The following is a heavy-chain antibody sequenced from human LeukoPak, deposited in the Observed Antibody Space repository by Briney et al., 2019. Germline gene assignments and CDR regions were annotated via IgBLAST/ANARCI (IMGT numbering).Heavy chain of an antibody. V-gene: IGHV1-2*02. D-gene: IGHD3-10*01. CDR3: ARGITMVRGLFFYYYMDV. Sequence: GASVKVSCKASGYTFTGYYMHWVRQAPGQGLERMGWINPNSGGTNYAQKFQGRVTMTRDTSTSTVYMELSSLRSEDTAVYYCARGITMVRGLFFYYYMDVWGKGTTVTISS. CDR2: INPNSGGT. CDR1: GYTFTGYY. J-gene: IGHJ6*03.